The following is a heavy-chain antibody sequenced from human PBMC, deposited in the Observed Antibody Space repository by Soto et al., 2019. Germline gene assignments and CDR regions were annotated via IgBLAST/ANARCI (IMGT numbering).Heavy chain of an antibody. J-gene: IGHJ4*02. Sequence: QVQLVQSGAEVKKPGASVKVSCKASGYTFTSYYMHWVRQAPGQGLEWMGIINPSGGSTSYAQKFQGRVTMTRDTSTSTVYMELSSLRSEDTAVYYCARSSVVYAIFVVSYFDYWGQGTLVTVSS. CDR1: GYTFTSYY. D-gene: IGHD2-8*02. V-gene: IGHV1-46*01. CDR2: INPSGGST. CDR3: ARSSVVYAIFVVSYFDY.